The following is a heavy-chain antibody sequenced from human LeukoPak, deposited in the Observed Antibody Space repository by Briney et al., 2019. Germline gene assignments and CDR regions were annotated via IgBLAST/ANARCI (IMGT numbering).Heavy chain of an antibody. Sequence: GGSLTLSCAASGFTFSSYAMSWVRQAPGKGLEWVSAISGSSGSTYYADSVKGRFTISRDNSKNTLYLQMNSLRAEDTAVYYCAKDQGRPTKTVTTTHNFDYWGQGTLVTVSS. V-gene: IGHV3-23*01. CDR3: AKDQGRPTKTVTTTHNFDY. D-gene: IGHD4-17*01. CDR1: GFTFSSYA. CDR2: ISGSSGST. J-gene: IGHJ4*02.